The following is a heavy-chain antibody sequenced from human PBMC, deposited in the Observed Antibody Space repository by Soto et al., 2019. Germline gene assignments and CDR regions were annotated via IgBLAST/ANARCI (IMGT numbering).Heavy chain of an antibody. CDR3: ARTSAAGKYYYGMDV. D-gene: IGHD6-13*01. V-gene: IGHV5-51*01. CDR2: IYPGDSDA. Sequence: GESLKISCKGSGYSFTSYWIGWVRQMPGKGLEWMGIIYPGDSDARYSPSFQGQVTISADKSISTAYLQWSSLKASDTAMYYCARTSAAGKYYYGMDVWGQGTTVTVSS. CDR1: GYSFTSYW. J-gene: IGHJ6*02.